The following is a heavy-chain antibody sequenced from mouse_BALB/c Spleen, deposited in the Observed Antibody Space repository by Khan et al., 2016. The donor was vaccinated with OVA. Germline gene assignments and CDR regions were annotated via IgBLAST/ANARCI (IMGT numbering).Heavy chain of an antibody. D-gene: IGHD1-1*01. J-gene: IGHJ3*01. V-gene: IGHV9-3*02. CDR1: GYTFTNYG. Sequence: QIQLVQSGPELKKPGATVKISCKASGYTFTNYGMNWVKQAPGKGLKWMGWINTNTGEPTYAEEFKGRFASSLETSASTAYLQLNNLKNEDTATYYCARGNYYGSNAWFTYWGQGTLVTVSA. CDR3: ARGNYYGSNAWFTY. CDR2: INTNTGEP.